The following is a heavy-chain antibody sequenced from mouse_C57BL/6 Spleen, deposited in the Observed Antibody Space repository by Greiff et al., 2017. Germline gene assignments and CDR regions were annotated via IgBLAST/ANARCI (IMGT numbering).Heavy chain of an antibody. CDR3: ESYYYGSQDDFDY. Sequence: QVQLQQPGAELVRPGTSVKLSCKASGYTFTSYWMHWVKQRPGQGLEWIGVIDPSDSYTNYNQKFKGKATLTVDTSSNTAYMQLSSLTSEDAAVYYCESYYYGSQDDFDYWGQGTTLTVSS. V-gene: IGHV1-59*01. CDR1: GYTFTSYW. J-gene: IGHJ2*01. D-gene: IGHD1-1*01. CDR2: IDPSDSYT.